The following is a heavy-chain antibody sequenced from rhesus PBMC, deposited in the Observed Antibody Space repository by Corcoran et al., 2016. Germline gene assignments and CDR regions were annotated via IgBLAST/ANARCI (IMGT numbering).Heavy chain of an antibody. Sequence: QVQLKESGPGLVKPSETLSLTCTVSGDSIISGYAWSWIRQPPGKGLEWIGYSGGTYNPSLSSLVTISKDTSKNQFSLNLTSVTAADTAVYYCASGLNYGAPNFGLDSWGQGVVVTVSS. CDR3: ASGLNYGAPNFGLDS. CDR1: GDSIISGYA. CDR2: SGG. J-gene: IGHJ6*01. D-gene: IGHD1-26*01. V-gene: IGHV4-127*01.